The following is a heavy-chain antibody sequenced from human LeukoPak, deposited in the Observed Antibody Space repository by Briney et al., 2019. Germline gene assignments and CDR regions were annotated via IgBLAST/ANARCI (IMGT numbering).Heavy chain of an antibody. CDR1: GFTFSSYG. V-gene: IGHV3-30*02. CDR2: IRYDGSNK. Sequence: PPGGSLRLSCAASGFTFSSYGMHWVRQAPGKGLEWVAFIRYDGSNKYYADSVKGRFTISRDNSKNTLYLQMNSLRAEDTAVYYCAKDGGGYYPSYYYYMDVWGKGTTVTISS. J-gene: IGHJ6*03. D-gene: IGHD3-22*01. CDR3: AKDGGGYYPSYYYYMDV.